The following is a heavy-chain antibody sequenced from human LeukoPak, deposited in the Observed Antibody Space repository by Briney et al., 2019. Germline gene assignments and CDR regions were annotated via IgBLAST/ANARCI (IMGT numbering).Heavy chain of an antibody. J-gene: IGHJ3*02. CDR2: IYHTGST. CDR1: SGSISSSNW. D-gene: IGHD5-24*01. Sequence: SGTLSLTCAVSSGSISSSNWWSWVRQPPGKGLEWIGEIYHTGSTNYNPSLKSRVTISVDRSKNQFSLKLSSVTAADTAVYYCARSPPERWLQYRAFDIWGQGTMVTVSS. CDR3: ARSPPERWLQYRAFDI. V-gene: IGHV4-4*02.